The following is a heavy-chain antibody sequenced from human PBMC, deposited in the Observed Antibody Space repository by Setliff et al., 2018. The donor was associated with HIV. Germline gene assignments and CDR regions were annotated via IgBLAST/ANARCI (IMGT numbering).Heavy chain of an antibody. CDR3: ATRGDLLGRRASTVTVYYYYLDV. D-gene: IGHD4-17*01. CDR2: ILPFFDTA. CDR1: GGTFTRNC. V-gene: IGHV1-69*06. J-gene: IGHJ6*03. Sequence: GASVKVSCKVSGGTFTRNCISWVRQAPGQGLEWMGGILPFFDTANYAQKFQGRVTMTEDTSTDTAFMELSGLTSEDTAVYYCATRGDLLGRRASTVTVYYYYLDVWGNGTTVTVSS.